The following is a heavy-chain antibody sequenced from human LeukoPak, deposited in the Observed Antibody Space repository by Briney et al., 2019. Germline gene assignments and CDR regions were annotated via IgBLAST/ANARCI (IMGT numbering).Heavy chain of an antibody. CDR3: ARGPYYDSSGYYVY. CDR1: GFTFSSYA. V-gene: IGHV3-23*01. D-gene: IGHD3-22*01. CDR2: ISGSGGST. J-gene: IGHJ4*02. Sequence: GGSLRLSCAASGFTFSSYAMSWVRQAPGKGLEWVSAISGSGGSTYYADSVKGRFTISRDNSKNTLYLQMNSLRAEDTAVYYCARGPYYDSSGYYVYWGQGTLVTASS.